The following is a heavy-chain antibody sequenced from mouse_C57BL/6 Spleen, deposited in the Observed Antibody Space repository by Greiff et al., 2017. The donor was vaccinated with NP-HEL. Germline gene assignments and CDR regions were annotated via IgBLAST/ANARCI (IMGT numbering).Heavy chain of an antibody. J-gene: IGHJ2*01. V-gene: IGHV1-52*01. CDR2: IDPSDSET. CDR3: ARGQLRLYYFDY. Sequence: QVQLKQPGAELVRPGSSVKLSCKASGYTFTSYWMHWVKQRPIQGLEWIGNIDPSDSETHYNQKFKDKATLTVDKSSSTAYMQLSSLTSEDSAVYYCARGQLRLYYFDYWGQGTTLTVSS. D-gene: IGHD3-2*02. CDR1: GYTFTSYW.